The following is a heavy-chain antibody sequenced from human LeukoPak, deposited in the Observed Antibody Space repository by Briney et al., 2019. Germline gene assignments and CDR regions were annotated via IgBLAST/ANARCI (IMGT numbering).Heavy chain of an antibody. J-gene: IGHJ5*02. CDR1: GGSTSSGDYY. D-gene: IGHD3-10*01. CDR2: IYYNGST. CDR3: ARTSLGGAWFDP. V-gene: IGHV4-30-4*08. Sequence: SETLSLTCTVSGGSTSSGDYYWSWIRQPPGKGLEWIGYIYYNGSTYYNPSLKSRVTISVDTSKNQSSLKLSSVTAADTAVYYCARTSLGGAWFDPWGQGTLVTVSS.